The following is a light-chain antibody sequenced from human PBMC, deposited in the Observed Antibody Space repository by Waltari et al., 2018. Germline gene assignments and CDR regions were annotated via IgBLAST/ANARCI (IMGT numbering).Light chain of an antibody. CDR2: KAS. CDR3: QQFDTDVT. CDR1: HRINIW. J-gene: IGKJ2*01. Sequence: DIQMTQSPSTLSASVGDTVIISCRVSHRINIWLAWYQQKPGKAPKLLIKKASTLEDGVPSRFSGSGSGTEFTLTIKSLQPDDFGTYFCQQFDTDVTFGQGTKVEI. V-gene: IGKV1-5*01.